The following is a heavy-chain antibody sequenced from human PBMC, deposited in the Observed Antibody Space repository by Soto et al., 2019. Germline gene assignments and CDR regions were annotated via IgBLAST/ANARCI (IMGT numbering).Heavy chain of an antibody. CDR2: IYPGDSDT. CDR3: AGQAGGINWDDAFDI. V-gene: IGHV5-51*01. Sequence: GESLKISCKGSGYSFTSYWIGWVRQMPGKGLEWMGIIYPGDSDTRYSPSFQGQVTISADKSISTAYRQWSSLKASDTAMYYCAGQAGGINWDDAFDIWGQGTMVTVSS. J-gene: IGHJ3*02. D-gene: IGHD7-27*01. CDR1: GYSFTSYW.